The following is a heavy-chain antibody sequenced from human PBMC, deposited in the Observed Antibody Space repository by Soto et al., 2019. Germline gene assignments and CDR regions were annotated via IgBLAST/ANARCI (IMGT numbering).Heavy chain of an antibody. V-gene: IGHV3-30*03. Sequence: VQLLESGGGLVQPGGSLRLSCAASGFTFSSYGMSWVRQAPGKGLEWVAVISYDGSNKYYADSVKGRFTISRDNSKNTLYLQMNSLRAEDTAVYYCARDNGMDVWGQGTTVTVSS. J-gene: IGHJ6*02. CDR2: ISYDGSNK. CDR1: GFTFSSYG. CDR3: ARDNGMDV.